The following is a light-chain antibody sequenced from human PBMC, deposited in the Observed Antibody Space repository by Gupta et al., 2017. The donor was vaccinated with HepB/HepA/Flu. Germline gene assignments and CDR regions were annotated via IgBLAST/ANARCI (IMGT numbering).Light chain of an antibody. Sequence: QLVLPQSPSASASLGASVTLTCTLSSGHSSYAIAWHQQQPEKGPRYMMKLNSDGSHSKGDGIPDRCSGSSSGAERYLTISSRQAEDEADYYCQTWGTGIEVFGGGTKLTVL. J-gene: IGLJ3*02. CDR3: QTWGTGIEV. V-gene: IGLV4-69*01. CDR1: SGHSSYA. CDR2: LNSDGSH.